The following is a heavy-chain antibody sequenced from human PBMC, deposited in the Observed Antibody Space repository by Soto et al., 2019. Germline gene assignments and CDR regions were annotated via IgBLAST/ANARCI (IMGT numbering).Heavy chain of an antibody. CDR3: ARDYANRRHYYEVKNWFDP. Sequence: VKVSCKASGGTFSSYAISWVRQAPGQGLEWMGGIIPIFGTANYAQKFQGRVTITADESTSTAYMELSSLRSEDTAVYYCARDYANRRHYYEVKNWFDPWGQGTLVTVSS. J-gene: IGHJ5*02. CDR1: GGTFSSYA. D-gene: IGHD3-22*01. V-gene: IGHV1-69*13. CDR2: IIPIFGTA.